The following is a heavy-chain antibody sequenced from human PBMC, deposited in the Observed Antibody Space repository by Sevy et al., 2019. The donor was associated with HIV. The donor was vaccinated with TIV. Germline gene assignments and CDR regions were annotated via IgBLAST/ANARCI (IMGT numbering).Heavy chain of an antibody. CDR1: GFTFSDYY. V-gene: IGHV3-11*01. D-gene: IGHD3-22*01. J-gene: IGHJ4*02. Sequence: GGSLRLSCAASGFTFSDYYMSWIRQAPGKGLEWVSYISSSGSTIYYADSLKGRFTISRDNAKNSMYLQMNSVRAEDTAVYYCARASGYYDSSGLPDYWGQGTLVTVSS. CDR2: ISSSGSTI. CDR3: ARASGYYDSSGLPDY.